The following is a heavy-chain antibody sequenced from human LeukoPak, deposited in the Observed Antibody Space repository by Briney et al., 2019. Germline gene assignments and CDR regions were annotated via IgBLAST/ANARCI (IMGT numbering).Heavy chain of an antibody. Sequence: TGGSLRLSCAASGFTFSNYAMNWVRQAPGKGLEWVSVISGSGGDTYYADSVKGRFTISRDNSKNTLYLQMNSLRAEDTAVYYCRYFLPHFDYWGQGTLVTVSS. CDR1: GFTFSNYA. J-gene: IGHJ4*02. CDR3: RYFLPHFDY. CDR2: ISGSGGDT. V-gene: IGHV3-23*01. D-gene: IGHD2/OR15-2a*01.